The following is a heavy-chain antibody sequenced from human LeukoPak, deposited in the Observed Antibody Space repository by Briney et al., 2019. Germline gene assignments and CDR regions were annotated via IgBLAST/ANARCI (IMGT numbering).Heavy chain of an antibody. CDR3: AKDRAYYYDSSGSLIGSS. J-gene: IGHJ3*01. V-gene: IGHV3-23*01. D-gene: IGHD3-22*01. Sequence: PGGSLRLSCAASGFTFSSYAMSWVRQAPGKGLEWVSAISGSGGSTYYADSVKGRFTISRDNSKNTLYLQMNSLRAEDTAVYYCAKDRAYYYDSSGSLIGSSWGRGTMVTVSS. CDR1: GFTFSSYA. CDR2: ISGSGGST.